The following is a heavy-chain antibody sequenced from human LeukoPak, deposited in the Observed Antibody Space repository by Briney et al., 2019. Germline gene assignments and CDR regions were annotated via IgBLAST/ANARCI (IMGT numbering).Heavy chain of an antibody. CDR3: AREGGPYRPLDY. J-gene: IGHJ4*02. CDR2: VNLQGST. CDR1: GGSISNTNW. Sequence: SETLSLTCGVSGGSISNTNWWTWVRQPPGKGLEWIGEVNLQGSTNYNPSLKSRVAISVDKSENHISLKLTTATAADTAVYYCAREGGPYRPLDYSGQGTLVTVAS. V-gene: IGHV4-4*02.